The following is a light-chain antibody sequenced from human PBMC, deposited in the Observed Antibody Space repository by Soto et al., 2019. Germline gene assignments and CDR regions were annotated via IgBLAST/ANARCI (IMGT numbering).Light chain of an antibody. CDR1: QSISTN. CDR3: QQYNNWLYT. Sequence: EIEMTQSPVTLSVSPGERATLSCRASQSISTNLAWYQQKAGQAPRLLIYAASTRANGIPARFSGSGSGTDFTLTINSLQSEDVAVYYCQQYNNWLYTFGQGTKVDIK. CDR2: AAS. V-gene: IGKV3-15*01. J-gene: IGKJ2*01.